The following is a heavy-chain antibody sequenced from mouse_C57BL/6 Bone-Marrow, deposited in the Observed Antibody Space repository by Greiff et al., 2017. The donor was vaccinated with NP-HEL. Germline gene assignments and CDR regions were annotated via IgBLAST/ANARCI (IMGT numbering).Heavy chain of an antibody. CDR2: IRNKANGYTT. Sequence: EVMLVESGGGLVQPGGSLSLSCAASGFTFTDYYMSWVRQPPGKALEWLGFIRNKANGYTTEYSASVKGRFTISRDNSQSILYLQMNALRAEDSATYYCARSGGYYGSSYARLDYWGQGTSVTVSS. CDR3: ARSGGYYGSSYARLDY. V-gene: IGHV7-3*01. J-gene: IGHJ4*01. D-gene: IGHD1-1*01. CDR1: GFTFTDYY.